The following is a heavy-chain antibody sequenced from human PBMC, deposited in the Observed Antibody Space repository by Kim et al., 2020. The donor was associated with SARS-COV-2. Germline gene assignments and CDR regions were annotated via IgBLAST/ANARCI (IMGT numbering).Heavy chain of an antibody. V-gene: IGHV3-11*01. CDR2: INSDGSSI. J-gene: IGHJ4*02. CDR3: ARGLDQYHYYHFDA. D-gene: IGHD3-10*01. Sequence: GGSLRLSCAASGFIFRDYYMRWVRQAPGKGLVWVSCINSDGSSIFYADSVQGRFTISRDYAKNSLYLQMNSLRADDTALYYCARGLDQYHYYHFDAWGQGTLVTVSS. CDR1: GFIFRDYY.